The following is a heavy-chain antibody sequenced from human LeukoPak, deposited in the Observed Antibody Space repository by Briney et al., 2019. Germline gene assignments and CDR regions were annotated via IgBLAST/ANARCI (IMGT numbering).Heavy chain of an antibody. CDR2: ISYDGSNK. Sequence: PGRSLRLSCAASGFTFSSYVIHWVRQAPGKGLEWVTVISYDGSNKYYADSVKGRFTISRDNSRNTVYLQMNSLRVEDTAVYYCGRDYGDFEADYWGQGTLVTVSP. CDR3: GRDYGDFEADY. J-gene: IGHJ4*02. D-gene: IGHD4-17*01. CDR1: GFTFSSYV. V-gene: IGHV3-30*19.